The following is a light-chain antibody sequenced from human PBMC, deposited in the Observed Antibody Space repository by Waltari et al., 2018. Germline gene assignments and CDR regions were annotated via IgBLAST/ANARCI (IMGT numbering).Light chain of an antibody. CDR3: QHSCTSPPLT. CDR1: QTFSSSY. V-gene: IGKV3-20*01. Sequence: EIVLTQSPGTLSLSQGERATLSCRASQTFSSSYLAWYQQKPGQSPRLLIYCSSTRPAGCPVRFSGSGSGTDFTLTISRLEPEDFAVYYCQHSCTSPPLTFGGGTKVEIK. CDR2: CSS. J-gene: IGKJ4*01.